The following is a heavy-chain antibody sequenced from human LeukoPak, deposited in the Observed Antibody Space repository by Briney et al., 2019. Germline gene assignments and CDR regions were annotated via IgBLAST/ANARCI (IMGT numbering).Heavy chain of an antibody. Sequence: PGGSLRLSCAASGFTFSSYSMNWVRQAPGKGLEWVSSISSNSSYIYYADSVKGRFTISRDNAKNSLYLQMNSLRAEDTAVYYCARLFYYDSSYYYYYGMDVWGQGTTVTVSS. J-gene: IGHJ6*02. CDR1: GFTFSSYS. D-gene: IGHD3-22*01. CDR3: ARLFYYDSSYYYYYGMDV. V-gene: IGHV3-21*01. CDR2: ISSNSSYI.